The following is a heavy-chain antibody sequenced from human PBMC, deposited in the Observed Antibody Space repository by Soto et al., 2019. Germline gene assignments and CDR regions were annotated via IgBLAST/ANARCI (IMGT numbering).Heavy chain of an antibody. Sequence: ETLSLACAVYGGSFSGYYWSGIRQPPGKGLEWIGEINHSGSTNYNPSLKSRVTISVDTSKNQFSLKLSSVTAADTAVYYCARILYYGSGSYWSQGTLVTVYS. CDR1: GGSFSGYY. J-gene: IGHJ4*02. CDR3: ARILYYGSGSY. D-gene: IGHD3-10*01. V-gene: IGHV4-34*01. CDR2: INHSGST.